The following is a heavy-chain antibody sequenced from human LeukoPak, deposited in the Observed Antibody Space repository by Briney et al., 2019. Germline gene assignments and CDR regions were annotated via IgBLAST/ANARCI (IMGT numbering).Heavy chain of an antibody. CDR3: ARDFSDHPYSWPDY. D-gene: IGHD4-11*01. CDR1: GFTFSNYN. V-gene: IGHV3-21*01. J-gene: IGHJ4*02. Sequence: GRSLRLSCVGSGFTFSNYNMNWVRQAPGKGLEWVSSISTAGSYVYYADSLKGRFTISRDNAKDSVYLQMNSLRAEDTAVYYCARDFSDHPYSWPDYWGQGTLVTVSS. CDR2: ISTAGSYV.